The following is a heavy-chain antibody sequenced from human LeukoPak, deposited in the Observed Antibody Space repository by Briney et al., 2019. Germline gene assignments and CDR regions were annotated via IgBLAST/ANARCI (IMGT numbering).Heavy chain of an antibody. Sequence: GGSLRLSCAASGFTFSSYAMSWVRQAPGEGLEWVAKINQDGTEKAYVDSVRGRFTISRDNAKNSLFLQMNSLRAEDTAVYYCARGPLIAAAGTWRGQGTLVTVSS. J-gene: IGHJ4*02. CDR1: GFTFSSYA. V-gene: IGHV3-7*03. CDR2: INQDGTEK. D-gene: IGHD6-13*01. CDR3: ARGPLIAAAGTW.